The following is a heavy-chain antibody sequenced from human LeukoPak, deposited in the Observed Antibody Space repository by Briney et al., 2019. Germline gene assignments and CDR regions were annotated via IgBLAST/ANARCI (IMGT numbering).Heavy chain of an antibody. Sequence: GASVKVSCKASGGTFSSYAISWVRQAPGQGLEWMGRIISILGTANYAQKFQGRVTITTDESTSTAYMELSSLRSEDTAVYYCARGNLERGYFDYWGQGTLVTVSS. D-gene: IGHD1-1*01. CDR1: GGTFSSYA. V-gene: IGHV1-69*05. J-gene: IGHJ4*02. CDR3: ARGNLERGYFDY. CDR2: IISILGTA.